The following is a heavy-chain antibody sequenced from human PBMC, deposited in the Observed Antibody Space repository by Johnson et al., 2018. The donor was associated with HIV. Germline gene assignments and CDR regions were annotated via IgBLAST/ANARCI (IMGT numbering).Heavy chain of an antibody. V-gene: IGHV3-66*01. CDR3: ARDGRGLDAFDI. Sequence: AAGGVTVSNNYMTWVRQAPGKGLERVSVIYRGDSTYYADSVKGRFTISRDNSKNTLYLQMNSLRDVDTAVYYCARDGRGLDAFDIWGQGTMVTVSS. CDR2: IYRGDST. D-gene: IGHD3/OR15-3a*01. CDR1: GVTVSNNY. J-gene: IGHJ3*02.